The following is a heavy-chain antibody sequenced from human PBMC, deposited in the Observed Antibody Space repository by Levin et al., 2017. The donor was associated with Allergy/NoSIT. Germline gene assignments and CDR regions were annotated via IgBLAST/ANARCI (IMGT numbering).Heavy chain of an antibody. CDR1: GFSLSRSGVG. CDR3: ASCSGNYVALGGFDY. J-gene: IGHJ4*02. Sequence: SGPTLVKPTQTLTLTCTFSGFSLSRSGVGVGWIRQPPGKALEWLAFIYWDDDKRYSPSLKSRLTITKDTSRNQVVLTVTNMDPVDTATYYCASCSGNYVALGGFDYWGPGTLVNVSS. D-gene: IGHD3-22*01. CDR2: IYWDDDK. V-gene: IGHV2-5*02.